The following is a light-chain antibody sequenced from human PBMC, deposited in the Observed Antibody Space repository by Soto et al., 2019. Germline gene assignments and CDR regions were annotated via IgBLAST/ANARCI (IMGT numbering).Light chain of an antibody. CDR3: SSSAGSINFVL. J-gene: IGLJ3*02. CDR2: EVN. V-gene: IGLV2-8*01. CDR1: SSDIGGYNS. Sequence: QSALTQPPSASGSPGQSVTISCTGTSSDIGGYNSVSWYQQHPGKAPKLMIYEVNKRPLGVPDRFSGSKSGNTASLTVSGLQAEDEADYYCSSSAGSINFVLFGGGTKLTVL.